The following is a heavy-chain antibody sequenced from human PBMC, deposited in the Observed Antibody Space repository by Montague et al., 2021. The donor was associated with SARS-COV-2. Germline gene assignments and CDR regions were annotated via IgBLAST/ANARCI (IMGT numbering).Heavy chain of an antibody. V-gene: IGHV4-59*01. D-gene: IGHD3-16*01. J-gene: IGHJ5*02. CDR1: GGSISSYY. Sequence: SETLSLTCTVSGGSISSYYWSWIRQPPGKGLEWVGHIYCSGSTNYNPSLKSRVTISVDTSKNQFSLKLSSVTAADTAIYYCARQIMFWFDPWGQGTLVTVSS. CDR3: ARQIMFWFDP. CDR2: IYCSGST.